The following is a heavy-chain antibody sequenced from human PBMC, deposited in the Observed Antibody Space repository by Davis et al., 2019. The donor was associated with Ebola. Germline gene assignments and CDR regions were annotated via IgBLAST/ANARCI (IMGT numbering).Heavy chain of an antibody. J-gene: IGHJ4*02. Sequence: PSETLSLTCAVNGQSFRDYYWGWIRQPPGKGLEWIGGINHSGSTYYNPSLKSRVTISIDTSRNQFSLKLTSVTAADTAVYYCASPHQIRGKDYFDLWGQGTLVTVSS. D-gene: IGHD2-2*01. V-gene: IGHV4-34*01. CDR1: GQSFRDYY. CDR3: ASPHQIRGKDYFDL. CDR2: INHSGST.